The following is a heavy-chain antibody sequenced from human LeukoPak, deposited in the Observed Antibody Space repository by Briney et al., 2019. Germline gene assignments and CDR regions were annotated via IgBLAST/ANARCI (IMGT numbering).Heavy chain of an antibody. J-gene: IGHJ4*02. CDR3: AKYFSSWSFDY. V-gene: IGHV3-48*04. CDR1: GFTFSHYS. Sequence: GGSLRLSCAASGFTFSHYSMNWVRQAPGKGLEWVSYISSRSSTIYYADSVKGRFTISRDNAKNSLYLQMNSLRAEDTAVYYCAKYFSSWSFDYWGQGTLVTVSS. CDR2: ISSRSSTI. D-gene: IGHD6-13*01.